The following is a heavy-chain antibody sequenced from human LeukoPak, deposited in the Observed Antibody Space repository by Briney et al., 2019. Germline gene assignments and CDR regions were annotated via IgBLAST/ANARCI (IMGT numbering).Heavy chain of an antibody. Sequence: GGSLRLSCAASGFTFSSYSMNWVRQAPGRGLEWVSSISSSSSYIYYADSVKGRFTISRDNAKNSLYLQMNSLRAEDTAVYYCARDQRRSAFDIWGQGTMVTVSS. J-gene: IGHJ3*02. V-gene: IGHV3-21*01. CDR1: GFTFSSYS. CDR3: ARDQRRSAFDI. CDR2: ISSSSSYI.